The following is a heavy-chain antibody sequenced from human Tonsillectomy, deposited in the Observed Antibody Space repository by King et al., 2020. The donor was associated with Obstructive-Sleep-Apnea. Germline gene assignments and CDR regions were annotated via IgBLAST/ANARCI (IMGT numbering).Heavy chain of an antibody. CDR1: GSSISSYY. J-gene: IGHJ4*02. V-gene: IGHV4-59*01. CDR2: IYDSANT. D-gene: IGHD3-22*01. Sequence: QLQESGPGLVKPSETLSLTCTVSGSSISSYYWSWIRQPPGKALKWIGYIYDSANTDSNTSLKSRVTLLAATPKNPFSLKLSLVTAADTAVYYCARGYHYDSSGFYSPFDYWGQGTLVTVSS. CDR3: ARGYHYDSSGFYSPFDY.